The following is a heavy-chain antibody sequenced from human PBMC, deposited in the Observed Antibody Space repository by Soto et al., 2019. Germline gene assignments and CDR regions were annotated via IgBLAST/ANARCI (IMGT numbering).Heavy chain of an antibody. D-gene: IGHD4-17*01. J-gene: IGHJ4*02. Sequence: QVQLVASGGGVVQPGRSLRLSCEASGFSFSNYGMHWVRQAPGKGLEWVAVIPNDGHYPYYTDSVKGRFTISRDNSNNILYLQMNSLRAEDTAVYYWVRDDDYEGNGLDYWGQGIRVTVSS. V-gene: IGHV3-33*01. CDR1: GFSFSNYG. CDR2: IPNDGHYP. CDR3: VRDDDYEGNGLDY.